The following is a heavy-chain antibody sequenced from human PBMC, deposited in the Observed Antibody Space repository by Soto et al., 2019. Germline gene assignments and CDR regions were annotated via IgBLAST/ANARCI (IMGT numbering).Heavy chain of an antibody. CDR2: ISSDGNNE. V-gene: IGHV3-30*03. Sequence: PGGSLRLSCAASGFSFITYGMHWVRQAPGKGLEWVAVISSDGNNEFYAGSVKGRFTISRANSKNILFLQMNSLRGEDTAVYYCARGSSRRWFLMDVWGQGTTVTVSS. J-gene: IGHJ6*02. CDR3: ARGSSRRWFLMDV. D-gene: IGHD6-13*01. CDR1: GFSFITYG.